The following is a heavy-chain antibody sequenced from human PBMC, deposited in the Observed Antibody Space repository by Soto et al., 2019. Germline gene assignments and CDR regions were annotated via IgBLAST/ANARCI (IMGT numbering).Heavy chain of an antibody. CDR3: ASCPQNCITSSPCCLFFDY. D-gene: IGHD3-10*01. Sequence: TSETLSLTCAVSGGSISSGGYSWSWIRQPPGKGLEWIGYIYHSGSTYYNPSLKSRVTISVDRSKNQFSLKLSSVTAADTAVYYCASCPQNCITSSPCCLFFDYWGQGTLVTVSS. J-gene: IGHJ4*02. CDR1: GGSISSGGYS. CDR2: IYHSGST. V-gene: IGHV4-30-2*01.